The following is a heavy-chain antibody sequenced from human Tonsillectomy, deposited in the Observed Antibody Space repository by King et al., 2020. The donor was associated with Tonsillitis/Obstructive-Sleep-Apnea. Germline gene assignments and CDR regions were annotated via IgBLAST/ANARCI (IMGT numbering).Heavy chain of an antibody. CDR1: GFIFSSYS. CDR3: ARADRDTAPFAY. D-gene: IGHD5-18*01. J-gene: IGHJ4*02. CDR2: ISSSSDYI. Sequence: VQLVESGGGLVKPGGSLRLSCAASGFIFSSYSMNWVRQAPGKGLEWVSSISSSSDYIYYADSVKGRFTISRDNAKNSLYLKMNSLRAEDTAVYYCARADRDTAPFAYWGQGTLVTASS. V-gene: IGHV3-21*01.